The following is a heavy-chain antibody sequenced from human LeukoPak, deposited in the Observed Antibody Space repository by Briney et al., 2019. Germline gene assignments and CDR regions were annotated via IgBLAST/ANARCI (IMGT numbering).Heavy chain of an antibody. CDR1: GGSFSGYY. Sequence: ASETLSLTCAVYGGSFSGYYWSWIRQPPGKGLEWIGEINHSGSTNYNPSLKSRVTISVDTSKNQFSLKLSSVTAADTAVYYCASSGYSSSWYLDYWGQGTLVTVSS. D-gene: IGHD6-13*01. CDR3: ASSGYSSSWYLDY. V-gene: IGHV4-34*01. J-gene: IGHJ4*02. CDR2: INHSGST.